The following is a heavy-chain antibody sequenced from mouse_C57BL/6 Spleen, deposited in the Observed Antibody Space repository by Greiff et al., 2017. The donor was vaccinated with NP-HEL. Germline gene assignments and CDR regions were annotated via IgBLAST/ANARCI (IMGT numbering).Heavy chain of an antibody. V-gene: IGHV5-6*01. J-gene: IGHJ3*01. CDR3: ARPTSYDYERSLAY. CDR1: GFTFSSYG. Sequence: EVKLMESGGDLVKPGGSLKLSCAASGFTFSSYGMSWVRQTPDKRLEWVATISSGGSYTYYPDSVKGRFTISRDNAKNTLYLQMSSLKSEDTAMYYCARPTSYDYERSLAYWGQGTLVTVSA. D-gene: IGHD2-4*01. CDR2: ISSGGSYT.